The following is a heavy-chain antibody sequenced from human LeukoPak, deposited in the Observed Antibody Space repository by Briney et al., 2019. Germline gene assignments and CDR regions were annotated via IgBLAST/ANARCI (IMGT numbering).Heavy chain of an antibody. CDR1: GGSISSGGYY. CDR3: ARSTSAAGIFDY. D-gene: IGHD6-13*01. CDR2: IYYSGST. V-gene: IGHV4-31*03. Sequence: PSQTLSLTCTVSGGSISSGGYYWSWIRQHPGKGLEWIGYIYYSGSTYCNPSLKSRVTISVDTSKNQFSLKLSSVTAADTAVYYCARSTSAAGIFDYWGQGTLVTVSS. J-gene: IGHJ4*02.